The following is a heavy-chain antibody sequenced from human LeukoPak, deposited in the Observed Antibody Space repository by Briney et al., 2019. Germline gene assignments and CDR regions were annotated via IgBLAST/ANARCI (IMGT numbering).Heavy chain of an antibody. J-gene: IGHJ2*01. CDR1: GFTLSSFD. Sequence: GTSLRLSCTASGFTLSSFDMHWVRQAPGKGLEWVAVISDDGSNRYYADSVKGRFTISRDNSKNTLFLQMNSLRAEDTAVYYCAKDADTATIIYWYFDLWGRGTLVTVSS. CDR2: ISDDGSNR. D-gene: IGHD5-18*01. V-gene: IGHV3-30*18. CDR3: AKDADTATIIYWYFDL.